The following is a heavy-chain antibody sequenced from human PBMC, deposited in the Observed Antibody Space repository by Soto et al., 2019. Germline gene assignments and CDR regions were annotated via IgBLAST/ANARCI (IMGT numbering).Heavy chain of an antibody. CDR1: GFTVSSNY. D-gene: IGHD6-19*01. V-gene: IGHV3-53*01. CDR3: ARCGAPSSGCDY. CDR2: IYSGGST. Sequence: GSLRLSCAASGFTVSSNYMSWVRQAPGKGLEWVSVIYSGGSTYYADSVKGRFTISRDNSKNTLYLQMNSLRAEDTAVYYCARCGAPSSGCDYWGQGTLVTVSS. J-gene: IGHJ4*02.